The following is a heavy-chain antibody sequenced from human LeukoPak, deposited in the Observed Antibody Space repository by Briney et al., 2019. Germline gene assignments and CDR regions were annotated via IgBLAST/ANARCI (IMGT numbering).Heavy chain of an antibody. J-gene: IGHJ4*02. V-gene: IGHV1-18*01. Sequence: ASVTVSCKTSGYTFTNFGISWVRQAPGKGPEWMGWISGHNGNTKYAKNFQDRLKMTTDTSTTTAYMELRSLTPDDTGVYYCARAGVNIGGIIVNSLDSWGQGTLVTVSS. CDR1: GYTFTNFG. CDR2: ISGHNGNT. CDR3: ARAGVNIGGIIVNSLDS. D-gene: IGHD3-16*02.